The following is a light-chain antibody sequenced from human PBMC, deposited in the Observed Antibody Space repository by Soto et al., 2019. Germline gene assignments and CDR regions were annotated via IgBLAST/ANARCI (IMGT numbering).Light chain of an antibody. Sequence: VLTQSPATLSLSPGETATLSCRASHDVDIYVAWYQQKPGQAPRLLIYDASNRATGIPARFSGSGSGTDFTLTISSLEPEDFAVYYCQQRKYWPPLTFGQGTRLE. J-gene: IGKJ5*01. CDR2: DAS. CDR3: QQRKYWPPLT. V-gene: IGKV3-11*01. CDR1: HDVDIY.